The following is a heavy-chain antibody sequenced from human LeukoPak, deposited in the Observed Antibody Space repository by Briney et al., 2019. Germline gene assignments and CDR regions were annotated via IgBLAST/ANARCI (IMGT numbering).Heavy chain of an antibody. CDR1: GFTFSSYD. CDR2: IGTAGDT. J-gene: IGHJ3*02. V-gene: IGHV3-13*01. CDR3: ARSRPRTYDILTGRWDAFDI. Sequence: GGSLRLSCAASGFTFSSYDMHWVRQATGKGLEWVSAIGTAGDTYYPGSVKGRFTISRENAKNSLYLQMNSLRAGDTAVYYCARSRPRTYDILTGRWDAFDIWGQGTMVTVSS. D-gene: IGHD3-9*01.